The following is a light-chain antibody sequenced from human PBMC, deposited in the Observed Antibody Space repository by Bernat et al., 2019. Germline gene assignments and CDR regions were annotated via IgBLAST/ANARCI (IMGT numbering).Light chain of an antibody. CDR3: QQYGASPFT. CDR1: QSVSSNY. CDR2: GAS. V-gene: IGKV3-20*01. Sequence: EIVLTQSPGTLSLSPGERATLSCRASQSVSSNYLAWYQQKPGQAPRLLIYGASSRATGIPDRFIGSGSGTDFTLTISRLEPEDFAVYYCQQYGASPFTFGQGTKLELK. J-gene: IGKJ2*01.